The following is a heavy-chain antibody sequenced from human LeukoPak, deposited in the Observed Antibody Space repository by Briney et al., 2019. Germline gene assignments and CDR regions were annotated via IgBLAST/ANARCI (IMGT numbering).Heavy chain of an antibody. J-gene: IGHJ6*03. CDR3: ASGYCSSTSCYSGYYYMDA. D-gene: IGHD2-2*01. CDR1: GYTFTSYY. V-gene: IGHV1-46*01. Sequence: ASVKVSCKASGYTFTSYYMHWVRQAPGQGLEWMGIINPSGGSTSYAQKFQGRVTMTRDVSTSTVYMELSSLRSEDTAVYYCASGYCSSTSCYSGYYYMDAWGKGTTVTVSS. CDR2: INPSGGST.